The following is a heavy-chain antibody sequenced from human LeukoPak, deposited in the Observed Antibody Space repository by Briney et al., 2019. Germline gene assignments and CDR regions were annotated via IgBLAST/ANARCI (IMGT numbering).Heavy chain of an antibody. CDR1: GFTFSSYW. J-gene: IGHJ4*02. D-gene: IGHD6-19*01. CDR2: IKQDESEK. Sequence: GGSLRLPCAASGFTFSSYWMSWVRQAPGKGLEWVANIKQDESEKYYVDSVKGRFTISRDNAKNSLYLQMNSLRAEDTAVYYCARARYSSGWYPFDYWGQGTLVTVSS. V-gene: IGHV3-7*01. CDR3: ARARYSSGWYPFDY.